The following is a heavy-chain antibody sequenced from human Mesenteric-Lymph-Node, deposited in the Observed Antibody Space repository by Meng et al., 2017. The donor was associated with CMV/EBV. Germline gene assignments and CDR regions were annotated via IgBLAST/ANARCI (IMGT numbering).Heavy chain of an antibody. CDR1: GFTFSSYG. CDR3: ARTDSYGYKYFDY. Sequence: GGSLRLSCAASGFTFSSYGMHWVRQAPGKGLEWVAVIWYDGSNKYYADSVKGRFTISRDNSKNTLYLQMNSLRAEDTAVYYCARTDSYGYKYFDYWGQGTLVTVSS. CDR2: IWYDGSNK. V-gene: IGHV3-33*01. J-gene: IGHJ4*02. D-gene: IGHD5-18*01.